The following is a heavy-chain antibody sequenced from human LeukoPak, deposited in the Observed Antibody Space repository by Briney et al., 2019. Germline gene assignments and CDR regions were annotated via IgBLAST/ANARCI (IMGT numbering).Heavy chain of an antibody. CDR3: ARHDDYGLNWFAP. CDR1: GGSISSYY. D-gene: IGHD4-17*01. J-gene: IGHJ5*02. CDR2: IYYSGST. Sequence: PSETLSLTCTVSGGSISSYYWSWIRQPPGKGLEWIGYIYYSGSTNYNPSLKSRVTISVDTSKNQFSLKLSSVTAADTAVYYCARHDDYGLNWFAPWGQGTLVTVSS. V-gene: IGHV4-59*01.